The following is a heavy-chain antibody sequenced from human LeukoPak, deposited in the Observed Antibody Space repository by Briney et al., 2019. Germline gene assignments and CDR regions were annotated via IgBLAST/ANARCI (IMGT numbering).Heavy chain of an antibody. CDR1: GDSISSYY. J-gene: IGHJ1*01. Sequence: KASETLSLTCTVSGDSISSYYWSWIRQPPGKGLEWIGYIHYSQYTNYNPSLKSRVTISVDTSKNQFSLKLSSVTAADTAVYYCARGLSGGSGYGSGDLGFQHWGQGTLVTVSS. CDR2: IHYSQYT. V-gene: IGHV4-59*01. D-gene: IGHD3-10*01. CDR3: ARGLSGGSGYGSGDLGFQH.